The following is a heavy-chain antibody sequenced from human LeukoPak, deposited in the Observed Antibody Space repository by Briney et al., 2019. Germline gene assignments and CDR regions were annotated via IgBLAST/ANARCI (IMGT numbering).Heavy chain of an antibody. Sequence: SSETLSLTCTVSGGSISSSSYYWGWIRQPPGKGLEWIGSIYYSGRTYYNPSLKSRVTISVDTSKNQFSLKVRSVTAADTAVYYCARYRYGDEEWFDPWGQGTLVTVSS. CDR3: ARYRYGDEEWFDP. CDR1: GGSISSSSYY. CDR2: IYYSGRT. V-gene: IGHV4-39*01. D-gene: IGHD3-16*01. J-gene: IGHJ5*02.